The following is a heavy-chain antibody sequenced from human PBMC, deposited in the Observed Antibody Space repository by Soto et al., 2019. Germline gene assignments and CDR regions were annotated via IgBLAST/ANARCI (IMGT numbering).Heavy chain of an antibody. Sequence: NPSETLSLTCTVSGGSISSSSYYWGWIRQPPGKGLEWIGSIYYSGSTYYNPSLKSRVTISVDTSKNQFSLKLSSVTAADTAVYYCARFTVTTDYWGQGTLVTAPQ. V-gene: IGHV4-39*07. J-gene: IGHJ4*02. CDR3: ARFTVTTDY. CDR1: GGSISSSSYY. CDR2: IYYSGST. D-gene: IGHD4-17*01.